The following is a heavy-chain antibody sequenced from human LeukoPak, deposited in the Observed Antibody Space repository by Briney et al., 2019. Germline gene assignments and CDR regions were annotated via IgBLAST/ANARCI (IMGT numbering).Heavy chain of an antibody. V-gene: IGHV3-23*01. CDR2: IGSVGDST. J-gene: IGHJ3*01. Sequence: PGGSLRLSCAASGFNFRDAAMTRVRQAPGKGLEWVSLIGSVGDSTYYADSVKGRFTISRDNSENTLSLQMNSLRVEDTAIYYCAKDIQLSTWGLGTMVTVSS. CDR1: GFNFRDAA. CDR3: AKDIQLST. D-gene: IGHD5-24*01.